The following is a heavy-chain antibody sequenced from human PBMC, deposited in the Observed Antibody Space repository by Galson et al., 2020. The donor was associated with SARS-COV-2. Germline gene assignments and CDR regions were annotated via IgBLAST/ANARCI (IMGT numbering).Heavy chain of an antibody. CDR2: ISHDSSA. Sequence: SETLSLTCGVNGDSLRGHFWTWMRQSPGKGLEWIGEISHDSSATYNPSLRRRVTISLDMSKRQFYLRMTSVTATDTAVYFCARGLYDFFLAYRPHYMDAWGLGTPVTVSS. J-gene: IGHJ6*03. CDR1: GDSLRGHF. D-gene: IGHD3-16*01. CDR3: ARGLYDFFLAYRPHYMDA. V-gene: IGHV4-34*01.